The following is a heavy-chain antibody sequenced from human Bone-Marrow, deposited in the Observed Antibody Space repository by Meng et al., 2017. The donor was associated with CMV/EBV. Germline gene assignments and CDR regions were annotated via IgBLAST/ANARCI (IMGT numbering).Heavy chain of an antibody. V-gene: IGHV3-21*01. J-gene: IGHJ4*02. D-gene: IGHD6-6*01. CDR3: ARCSSSIFDY. CDR2: ISSSSSYI. CDR1: GFTFSSYA. Sequence: GESLKISCAASGFTFSSYAMSWVRQAPGEGLEWVSSISSSSSYIYYADSVKGRFTISRDNAKNSLYLQMNSLRAEDTAVYYCARCSSSIFDYWGQGTLVTVSS.